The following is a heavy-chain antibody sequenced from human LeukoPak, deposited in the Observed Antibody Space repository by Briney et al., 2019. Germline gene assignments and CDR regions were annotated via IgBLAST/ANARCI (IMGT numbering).Heavy chain of an antibody. CDR1: GYTFTGYY. CDR2: INPNSGGT. D-gene: IGHD5-18*01. Sequence: ASVKVSCKASGYTFTGYYMHWVRQAPGQGLEWMGWINPNSGGTNYAQKFQGRVTMTRDTSISTAYMELSRLRSDDTAVYYCARDLGIQLCLGSHWGQGTLVTVSS. CDR3: ARDLGIQLCLGSH. J-gene: IGHJ4*02. V-gene: IGHV1-2*02.